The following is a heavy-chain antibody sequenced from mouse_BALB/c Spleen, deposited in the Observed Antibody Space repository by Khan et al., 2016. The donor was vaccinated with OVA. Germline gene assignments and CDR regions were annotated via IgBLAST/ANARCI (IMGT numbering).Heavy chain of an antibody. V-gene: IGHV3-2*02. J-gene: IGHJ4*01. Sequence: VQLKQSGPGLVKPSQSLSLTCTVTGYSITSDYAWNWIRQFPGNKLEWMGYISYSGSTNYNPSLKSRISITRDTSKHQFFLLLNPVTTENTATYYCASDGSRYDYAMDYWGQGTSVTVSS. CDR1: GYSITSDYA. CDR2: ISYSGST. CDR3: ASDGSRYDYAMDY. D-gene: IGHD2-3*01.